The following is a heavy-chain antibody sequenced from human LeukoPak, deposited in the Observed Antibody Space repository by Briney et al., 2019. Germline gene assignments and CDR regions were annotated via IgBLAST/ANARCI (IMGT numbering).Heavy chain of an antibody. CDR2: ISDSGGRT. V-gene: IGHV3-23*01. Sequence: PGGSLRLSCAASGFTFSTYSMSWVRQAPGKGLEWVSGISDSGGRTNYADSVKGRFTISRDNSKNTVFLQMNSLRADDTAVYYCVKGIASEGFFSRGDWGQGTLVTVSS. D-gene: IGHD2-21*01. J-gene: IGHJ4*02. CDR1: GFTFSTYS. CDR3: VKGIASEGFFSRGD.